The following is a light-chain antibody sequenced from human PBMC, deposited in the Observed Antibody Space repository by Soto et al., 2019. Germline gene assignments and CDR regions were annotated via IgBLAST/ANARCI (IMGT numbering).Light chain of an antibody. V-gene: IGKV1-39*01. J-gene: IGKJ2*01. CDR3: QQSYSSPPMYT. CDR1: QSISNY. CDR2: AAS. Sequence: DIQMTQSPSSLSASVGDRVTITCRASQSISNYLNWFQQKPGKAPKLLIYAASSLQSGVPSRFSGSGSGTDFTLTISSLQPEDFATYYGQQSYSSPPMYTFGQGTKLEIK.